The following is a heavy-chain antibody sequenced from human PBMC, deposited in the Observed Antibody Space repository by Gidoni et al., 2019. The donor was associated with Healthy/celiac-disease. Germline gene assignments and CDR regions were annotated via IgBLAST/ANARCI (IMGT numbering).Heavy chain of an antibody. Sequence: EVQLLESGGGLVQPGGSLRLSCAASGFTFRSYAMSWVRQAPGKGLEWVSAISGSGGSTYYADSVKGRFTISRDNSKNTLYLQMNSLRAEDTAVYYCAKDNYYDSSGYYCCDYFDYWGQGTLVTVSS. CDR1: GFTFRSYA. CDR2: ISGSGGST. J-gene: IGHJ4*02. V-gene: IGHV3-23*01. CDR3: AKDNYYDSSGYYCCDYFDY. D-gene: IGHD3-22*01.